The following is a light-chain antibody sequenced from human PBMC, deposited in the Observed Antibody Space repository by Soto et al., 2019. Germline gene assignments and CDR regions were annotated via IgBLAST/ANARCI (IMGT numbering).Light chain of an antibody. CDR2: AAS. CDR3: HQSFTILPT. V-gene: IGKV1-39*01. Sequence: DIQMTQSPSSLSASLGDRVTITCRASQDISTSLSWLQQKPGRAPKVVISAASTLQGDVPSRFSGSRSGTDFTLTITGLQHEDFATYYCHQSFTILPTFGGGTRLEI. J-gene: IGKJ4*01. CDR1: QDISTS.